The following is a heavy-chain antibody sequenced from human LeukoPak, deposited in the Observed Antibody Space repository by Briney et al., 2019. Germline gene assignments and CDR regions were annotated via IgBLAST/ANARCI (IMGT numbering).Heavy chain of an antibody. D-gene: IGHD3-3*01. CDR1: GFTFSSYS. Sequence: PGGSLRLSCAASGFTFSSYSMNWVRQAPGKGLEWVSSISSSSSYIYYADSVKGRFTISRDNAKNSLYLQMNSLRAEDTAVYYCARDAGPSITIFGVVIRGREGYYFDYWGQGTLATVSS. J-gene: IGHJ4*02. V-gene: IGHV3-21*01. CDR3: ARDAGPSITIFGVVIRGREGYYFDY. CDR2: ISSSSSYI.